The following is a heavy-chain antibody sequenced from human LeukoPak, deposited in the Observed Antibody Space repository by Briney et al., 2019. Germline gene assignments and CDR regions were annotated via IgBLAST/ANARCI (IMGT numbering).Heavy chain of an antibody. CDR2: ISSSGGST. V-gene: IGHV3-23*01. CDR3: AKDRGCSSTICYSDY. J-gene: IGHJ4*02. D-gene: IGHD2-2*01. CDR1: GFTFTSYA. Sequence: SGGSLRLPCAASGFTFTSYAMSWVRQAPGRGLEWVSTISSSGGSTYYADSVKGRFTISRDSSKNTLYLQMNSLRAEGTALYYCAKDRGCSSTICYSDYWGQGTLVTVSS.